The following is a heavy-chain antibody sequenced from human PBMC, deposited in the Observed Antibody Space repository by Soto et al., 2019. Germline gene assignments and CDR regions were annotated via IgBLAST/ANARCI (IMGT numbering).Heavy chain of an antibody. CDR2: ISAYNGNT. CDR3: ASDLGPFNHSYCDSSGYYSGY. Sequence: QVQLVQSGAEVKKPGASVKVSCKASGYTFTSYGISWVRQAPGQGLEWMGWISAYNGNTNYAQKLQGRVTMTTDISTSTAYMELRSLGSDGTAVYYCASDLGPFNHSYCDSSGYYSGYWGQGTLVTVS. J-gene: IGHJ4*02. D-gene: IGHD3-22*01. V-gene: IGHV1-18*01. CDR1: GYTFTSYG.